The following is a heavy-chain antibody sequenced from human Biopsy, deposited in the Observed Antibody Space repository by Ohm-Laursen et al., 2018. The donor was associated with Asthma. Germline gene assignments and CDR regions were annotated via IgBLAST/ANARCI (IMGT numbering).Heavy chain of an antibody. CDR3: ARRITIFGVVQKDHGMDA. V-gene: IGHV4-39*01. J-gene: IGHJ6*02. CDR1: GGSMTPTSHY. CDR2: ISYGGKT. D-gene: IGHD3-3*01. Sequence: SETLSLTCTVSGGSMTPTSHYWDWIRQAPGKGLEWIGYISYGGKTSYNPSLKNRVTISRDTSKNKFSLRLTSVTAADTAVYFCARRITIFGVVQKDHGMDAWDQGTTVIVSS.